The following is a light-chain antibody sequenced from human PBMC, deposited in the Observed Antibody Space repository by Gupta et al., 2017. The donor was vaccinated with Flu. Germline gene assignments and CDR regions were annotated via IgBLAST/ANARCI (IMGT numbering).Light chain of an antibody. J-gene: IGLJ2*01. CDR2: AKN. CDR1: SLRHSY. V-gene: IGLV3-19*01. Sequence: QTVMITCPVYSLRHSYASWYHQKPDQAPVLVISAKNIRPSGIPARFSCSSSGNTASLTITGAQAEDEADYYCNSRDSTDNHQAVFGGGTKLTVL. CDR3: NSRDSTDNHQAV.